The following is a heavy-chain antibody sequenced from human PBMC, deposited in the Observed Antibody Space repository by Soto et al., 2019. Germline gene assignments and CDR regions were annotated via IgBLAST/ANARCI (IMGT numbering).Heavy chain of an antibody. V-gene: IGHV1-69*04. Sequence: SVKVSCKASGGTFSSYTISWVRQAPGQGLEWMGRIIPILGIANYAQKFQGRVTITADKSTSTAYMELSSLRSEDTAVYYCARDQVYGSWSLIPYYYYYYMDVWGKGTTVTVSS. J-gene: IGHJ6*03. D-gene: IGHD2-8*01. CDR3: ARDQVYGSWSLIPYYYYYYMDV. CDR2: IIPILGIA. CDR1: GGTFSSYT.